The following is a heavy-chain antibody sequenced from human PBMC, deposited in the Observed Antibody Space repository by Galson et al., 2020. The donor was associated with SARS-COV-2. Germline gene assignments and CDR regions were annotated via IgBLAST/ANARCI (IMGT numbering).Heavy chain of an antibody. Sequence: GESLKIPCAAPGFTFSSYGMHWVRQAPGKGLEWVAVIWYDGSNKYYADSVKGRFTISRDNSKNTLYLQMNRLRAEDTAVYYCAREGIMGAPTLFDYWGQGTLVTVSS. V-gene: IGHV3-33*01. J-gene: IGHJ4*02. CDR3: AREGIMGAPTLFDY. CDR1: GFTFSSYG. D-gene: IGHD1-26*01. CDR2: IWYDGSNK.